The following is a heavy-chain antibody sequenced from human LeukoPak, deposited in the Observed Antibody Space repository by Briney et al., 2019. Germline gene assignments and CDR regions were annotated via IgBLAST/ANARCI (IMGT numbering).Heavy chain of an antibody. CDR2: ISSSGSTI. D-gene: IGHD3-3*01. Sequence: GGSLRLSCAASGFTFSDYYMSWIRQAPGKGLEWVSYISSSGSTIYYADSVKGRLTISRDNAKNSLYLQMNSLRAEDTAVYYCARGGDYDFWSGYYNYFDYWGQGTLVTVSS. CDR1: GFTFSDYY. V-gene: IGHV3-11*01. CDR3: ARGGDYDFWSGYYNYFDY. J-gene: IGHJ4*02.